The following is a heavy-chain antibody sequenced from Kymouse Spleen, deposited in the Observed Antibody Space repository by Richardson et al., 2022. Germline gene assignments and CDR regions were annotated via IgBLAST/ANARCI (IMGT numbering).Heavy chain of an antibody. V-gene: IGHV4-34*01. Sequence: QVQLQQWGAGLLKPSETLSLTCAVYGGSFSGYYWSWIRQPPGKGLEWIGEINHSGSTNYNPSLKSRVTISVDTSKNQFSLKLSSVTAADTAVYYCARGRIAALYNWFDPWGQGTLVTVSS. CDR3: ARGRIAALYNWFDP. CDR2: INHSGST. CDR1: GGSFSGYY. D-gene: IGHD6-6*01. J-gene: IGHJ5*02.